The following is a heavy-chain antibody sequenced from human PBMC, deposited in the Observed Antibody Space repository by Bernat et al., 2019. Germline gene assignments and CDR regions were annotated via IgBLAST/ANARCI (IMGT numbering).Heavy chain of an antibody. J-gene: IGHJ4*02. D-gene: IGHD3-22*01. CDR2: ISYDGSNK. CDR3: AKEYYYDSSGYLPDY. V-gene: IGHV3-30*18. CDR1: GFTFSSYG. Sequence: QVQLVESGGGMVQPGRSLRLSCAASGFTFSSYGMHWVRQAPGKGLEWVAVISYDGSNKYYADSVKGRFTISRDNSKNTLYLQMNSLRAEDTAVYYCAKEYYYDSSGYLPDYWGQGTLVTVSS.